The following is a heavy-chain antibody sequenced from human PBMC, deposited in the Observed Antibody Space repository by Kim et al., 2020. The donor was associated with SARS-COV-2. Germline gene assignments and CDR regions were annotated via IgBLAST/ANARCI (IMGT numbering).Heavy chain of an antibody. CDR3: SRVRDYSNADFDY. D-gene: IGHD4-4*01. CDR2: IYYSGST. V-gene: IGHV4-59*01. CDR1: GGSISSYY. Sequence: SETLSLTCTVSGGSISSYYWSWIRQPPGKGLEWIGYIYYSGSTNYNPSLKSRVTISVDTSKNQFSLKLSSVTAADTAVYYCSRVRDYSNADFDYWGQGTLVTVSS. J-gene: IGHJ4*02.